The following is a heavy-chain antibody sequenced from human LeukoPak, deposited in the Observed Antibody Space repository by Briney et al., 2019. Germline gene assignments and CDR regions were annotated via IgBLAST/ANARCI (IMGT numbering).Heavy chain of an antibody. V-gene: IGHV3-48*03. CDR1: GLTFNNYE. Sequence: PGGSLRLSCVVSGLTFNNYEMDWVRQAPGRGLEWVSYIIINGNITYYAATVKGRYPLSRHNANNPLILQMTSLRADDTAVYYCARDRSLEFYPGGEGTLVTVSS. J-gene: IGHJ5*02. CDR2: IIINGNIT. CDR3: ARDRSLEFYP. D-gene: IGHD1-1*01.